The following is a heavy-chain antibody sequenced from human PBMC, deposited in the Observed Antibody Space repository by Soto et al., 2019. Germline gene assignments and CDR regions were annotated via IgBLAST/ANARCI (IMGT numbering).Heavy chain of an antibody. V-gene: IGHV1-18*01. D-gene: IGHD3-22*01. CDR2: ISAYNGNT. CDR1: GYTLTSYG. Sequence: ASVKVSCKASGYTLTSYGISWVRQAPGQGPEWMGWISAYNGNTNYAQKLQGRVTMTTDTSTSTAYMELRSLRSDDTAVYYCARDSSGRDAFDIWGQGTMVTLSS. J-gene: IGHJ3*02. CDR3: ARDSSGRDAFDI.